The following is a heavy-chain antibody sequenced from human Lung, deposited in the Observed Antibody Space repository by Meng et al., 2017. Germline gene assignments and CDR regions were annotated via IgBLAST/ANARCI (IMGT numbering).Heavy chain of an antibody. Sequence: QVALVQSGVEVKKPGASVKVSCKASGYTFPDYWLHWVRRAPGQGLEWMGRINPKSGDTHYAQRFQGRVTMTGDTSISTAYMELSGLRSDDTAMYYCARDEDISAAGKLFGDYWGQGTLVTVSS. CDR3: ARDEDISAAGKLFGDY. V-gene: IGHV1-2*06. J-gene: IGHJ4*02. D-gene: IGHD6-13*01. CDR2: INPKSGDT. CDR1: GYTFPDYW.